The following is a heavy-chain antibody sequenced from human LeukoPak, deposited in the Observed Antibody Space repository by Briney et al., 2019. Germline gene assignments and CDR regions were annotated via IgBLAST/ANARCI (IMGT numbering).Heavy chain of an antibody. J-gene: IGHJ4*02. CDR3: AREGTGATSPEYYFDY. Sequence: ASVKVSCKASGYTFTGYYMHWVRQAPGQGLEWMGWINPNSGGTNYAQKFQGRVTMTRDTSISTAYMELSRLRSDDTAVYYCAREGTGATSPEYYFDYWGQGTLVTVSS. V-gene: IGHV1-2*02. CDR2: INPNSGGT. D-gene: IGHD1-26*01. CDR1: GYTFTGYY.